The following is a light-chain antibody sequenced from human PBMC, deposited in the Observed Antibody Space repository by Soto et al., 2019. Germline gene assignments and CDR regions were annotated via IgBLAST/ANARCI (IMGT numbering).Light chain of an antibody. CDR3: QTWGTGIQV. CDR1: SGHSTYA. CDR2: LNSDGSH. J-gene: IGLJ3*02. V-gene: IGLV4-69*01. Sequence: QLVLTQSPSASASLGASVKLTCTLSSGHSTYAIAWHQQQPEKGPRYLMKLNSDGSHSKGDGMPDRFSGSSSGAERYLTISSLQSEDEAVYYCQTWGTGIQVFGGGTKLTVL.